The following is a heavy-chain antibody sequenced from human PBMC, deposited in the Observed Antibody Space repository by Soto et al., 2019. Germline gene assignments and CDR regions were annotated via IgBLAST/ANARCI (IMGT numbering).Heavy chain of an antibody. D-gene: IGHD1-26*01. Sequence: SETLSLTCTVSGGSISSGGYYWSWIRQHPGKGLEWIGYIYYSGSTYYNPSLKSRVTISVDTSKNQFSLKLSSVTAADTAVYYCAREKVDDRAIPYYYYGMDVWGQGTTVTVSS. CDR3: AREKVDDRAIPYYYYGMDV. CDR2: IYYSGST. J-gene: IGHJ6*02. CDR1: GGSISSGGYY. V-gene: IGHV4-31*03.